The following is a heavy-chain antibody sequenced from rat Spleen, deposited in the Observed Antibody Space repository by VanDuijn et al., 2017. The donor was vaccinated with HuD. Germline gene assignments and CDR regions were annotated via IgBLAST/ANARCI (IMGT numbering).Heavy chain of an antibody. D-gene: IGHD1-9*01. CDR3: ARRHYGYTDYFDY. J-gene: IGHJ2*01. CDR1: GFTFSDYY. Sequence: EVQLVESGGGLVQPGRSLKLSCAASGFTFSDYYMAWVRQAPTKGLEWVATISYDGGRNFYRDSVKGRFTISRDNEKSTLSLQMDSLRSEDTATYYCARRHYGYTDYFDYWGQGVMVTVSS. V-gene: IGHV5-29*01. CDR2: ISYDGGRN.